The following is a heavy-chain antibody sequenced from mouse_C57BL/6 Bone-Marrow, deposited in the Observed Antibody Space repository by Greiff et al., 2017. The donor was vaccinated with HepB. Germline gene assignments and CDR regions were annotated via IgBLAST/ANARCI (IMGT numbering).Heavy chain of an antibody. V-gene: IGHV7-1*01. CDR1: GFTFSDFY. CDR3: ARDLTGSPYAMGD. J-gene: IGHJ4*01. CDR2: SRNKANDYTT. Sequence: EVKLVESGGGLVQSGRSLRLSCATSGFTFSDFYMEWVRQAPGKGLEWIAASRNKANDYTTEYSASVKGRFIVSRDTSQSILYLQMNALRAEDTAIYYCARDLTGSPYAMGDWGQGTSVTVSS. D-gene: IGHD4-1*01.